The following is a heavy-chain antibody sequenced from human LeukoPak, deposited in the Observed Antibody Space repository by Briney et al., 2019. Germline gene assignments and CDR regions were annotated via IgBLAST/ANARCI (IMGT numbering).Heavy chain of an antibody. CDR1: GFTFSSYG. CDR3: AKQRYQLLYDLDYYYYMDV. Sequence: PGGSLRLSCAASGFTFSSYGMHWVRQAPGKGLEWVAFIRYDGSTKYYADSVKDRLTISRDNSKNTLYLQMNSLIAEDTAVYYCAKQRYQLLYDLDYYYYMDVWGKGTTVTVSS. J-gene: IGHJ6*03. CDR2: IRYDGSTK. V-gene: IGHV3-30*02. D-gene: IGHD2-2*02.